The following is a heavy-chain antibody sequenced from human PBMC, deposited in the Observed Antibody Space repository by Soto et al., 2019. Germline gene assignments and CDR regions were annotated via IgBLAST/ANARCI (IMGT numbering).Heavy chain of an antibody. V-gene: IGHV1-46*01. D-gene: IGHD2-15*01. J-gene: IGHJ4*02. CDR1: GYTFTSYY. CDR2: INPSGGST. Sequence: ASVKVSCKASGYTFTSYYMHWVRQAPGQGLEWMGIINPSGGSTSYAQKFQGRVTMTRDTSTSTAYMELSSLRSEDTAVYYCARDNVASGREEYYFDYWGQGTLVTVSS. CDR3: ARDNVASGREEYYFDY.